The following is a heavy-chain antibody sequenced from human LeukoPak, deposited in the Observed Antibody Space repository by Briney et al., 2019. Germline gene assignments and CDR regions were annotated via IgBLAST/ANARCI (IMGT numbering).Heavy chain of an antibody. Sequence: GESLKISCKGSGYRFTSYWIGWVRQMPGKGLGWMGIIYPGDSDTRYSPSFQGQVTISADKCISTAYLQWSSLKASDTAMYYCARHDYGETRNYYYYMDVWGKGTTVTVSS. CDR1: GYRFTSYW. V-gene: IGHV5-51*01. CDR3: ARHDYGETRNYYYYMDV. CDR2: IYPGDSDT. J-gene: IGHJ6*03. D-gene: IGHD4-17*01.